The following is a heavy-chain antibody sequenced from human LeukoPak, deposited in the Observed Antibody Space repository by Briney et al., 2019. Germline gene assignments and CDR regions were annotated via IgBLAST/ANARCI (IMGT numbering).Heavy chain of an antibody. V-gene: IGHV4-59*01. CDR2: IYYSGST. Sequence: ASETLSLTCTVSGGSISTYYWNWIRQPPGKGLEWIGYIYYSGSTNYNPSLKSRVTISVDTSKNQFSLKLSSVTAADTAMYYCARDGSARYYFDHWGQGTLVTVSS. CDR1: GGSISTYY. CDR3: ARDGSARYYFDH. J-gene: IGHJ4*02.